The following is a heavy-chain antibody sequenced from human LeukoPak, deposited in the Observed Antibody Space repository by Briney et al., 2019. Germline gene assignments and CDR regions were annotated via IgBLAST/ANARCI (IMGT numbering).Heavy chain of an antibody. D-gene: IGHD2-2*01. CDR1: GYTFTSYA. Sequence: ASVKVSCKASGYTFTSYAMHWVRQAPGQRPEWMGWINAGNGNTKYSQKFQGRVTITRDTSASTAYMELSSLRSEDTAVYYCARGAEDIVVVPAAITNWFDPWGQGTLVTVSS. CDR2: INAGNGNT. CDR3: ARGAEDIVVVPAAITNWFDP. V-gene: IGHV1-3*01. J-gene: IGHJ5*02.